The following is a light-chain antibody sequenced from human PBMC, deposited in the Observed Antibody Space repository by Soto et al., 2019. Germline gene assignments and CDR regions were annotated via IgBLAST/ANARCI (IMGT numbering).Light chain of an antibody. CDR1: QSISSN. CDR2: AAS. Sequence: DIQMTQSPSSLSPSVGDRVTITCRASQSISSNLNWYQQKPGKAPKLLIYAASNLQSGVPSTFSGSGSGTDFTLTISSLQPEDFATYYCQQSHSIPWTFGQGTKVDIK. CDR3: QQSHSIPWT. V-gene: IGKV1-39*01. J-gene: IGKJ1*01.